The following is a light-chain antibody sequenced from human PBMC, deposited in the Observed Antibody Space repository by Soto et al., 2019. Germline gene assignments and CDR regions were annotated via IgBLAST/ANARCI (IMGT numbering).Light chain of an antibody. CDR3: QQSHSSPLT. CDR2: AAS. V-gene: IGKV1-39*01. CDR1: RSISDC. J-gene: IGKJ4*01. Sequence: DIKMTQSPPSLSATVGDRVTITCRASRSISDCLNWYKQKPGEAPELLIYAASTLQSGVPSRFSGSGSGTDFTLTISSLQPEDSAAYYCQQSHSSPLTFGGGTKVDI.